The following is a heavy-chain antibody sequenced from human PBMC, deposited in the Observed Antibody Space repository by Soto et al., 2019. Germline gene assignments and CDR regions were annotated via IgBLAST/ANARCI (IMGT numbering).Heavy chain of an antibody. Sequence: SETLSLTCTVSGGSISIGTDYWGWIRQAPGKGLEWIGNVHYSGSTSYNPSLKSRVTISVDTSKNQFSLKLSSVTAADTAVYYCARRYVNDLYDRSGDVPWCQGIQVTVS. CDR3: ARRYVNDLYDRSGDVP. V-gene: IGHV4-39*01. CDR1: GGSISIGTDY. CDR2: VHYSGST. J-gene: IGHJ4*02. D-gene: IGHD3-22*01.